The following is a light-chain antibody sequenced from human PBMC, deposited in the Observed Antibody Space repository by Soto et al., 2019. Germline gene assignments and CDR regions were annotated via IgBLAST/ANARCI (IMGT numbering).Light chain of an antibody. V-gene: IGLV2-8*01. Sequence: QSVLTQPPSASGSPGQSVTISCTGTSSDVGGNKFVSWYQQHPGKAPRLIIYEVNRRPSGVPDRFSGSKSGNTASLTVSGLQDEDEADYYFSSFGGSNDVLFGGGTKLTVL. J-gene: IGLJ2*01. CDR1: SSDVGGNKF. CDR2: EVN. CDR3: SSFGGSNDVL.